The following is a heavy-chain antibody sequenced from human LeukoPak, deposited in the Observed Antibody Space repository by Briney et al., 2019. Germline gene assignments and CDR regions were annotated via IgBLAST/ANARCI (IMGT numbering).Heavy chain of an antibody. CDR1: GFTFSSYA. CDR2: ISYDGSNK. CDR3: ARDLGKWFGELYLDY. J-gene: IGHJ4*02. D-gene: IGHD3-10*01. V-gene: IGHV3-30-3*01. Sequence: GGSLRLSCAASGFTFSSYAMHWVRQAPGKGLEWVAVISYDGSNKYYADSVKGRFTISRDNSKNTLYLQMNSLRAEDTAVYYCARDLGKWFGELYLDYWGQGTLVTVSS.